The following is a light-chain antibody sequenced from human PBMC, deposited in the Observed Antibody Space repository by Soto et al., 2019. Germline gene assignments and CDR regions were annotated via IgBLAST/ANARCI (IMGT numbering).Light chain of an antibody. CDR1: SSEVGRYNR. CDR3: SAYTSSSTLV. Sequence: QSALTQPPSVSGSPGQSVTISCTGTSSEVGRYNRVSWYQQPPGTAPKLRIHEVSNRHSGVPDRFSGSKSGNTASLTISGLQAADEADYDGSAYTSSSTLVVGGGTKLTGL. CDR2: EVS. J-gene: IGLJ2*01. V-gene: IGLV2-18*02.